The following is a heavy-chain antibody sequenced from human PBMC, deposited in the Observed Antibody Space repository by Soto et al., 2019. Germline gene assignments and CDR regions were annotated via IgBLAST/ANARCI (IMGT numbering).Heavy chain of an antibody. CDR1: GYTFTSYG. J-gene: IGHJ5*02. CDR2: ISAYNGNT. V-gene: IGHV1-18*01. Sequence: GASVKVSCKASGYTFTSYGISWVRQAPGQGLEWMGWISAYNGNTNHAQKLQGRVTMTTDTSTSTAYMELRSLRSDDTAVYYCARVPASGITIFGVVGGWFDPWGQGTLVTV. CDR3: ARVPASGITIFGVVGGWFDP. D-gene: IGHD3-3*01.